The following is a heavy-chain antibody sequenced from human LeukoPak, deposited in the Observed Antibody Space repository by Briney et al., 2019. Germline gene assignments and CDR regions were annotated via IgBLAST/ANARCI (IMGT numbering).Heavy chain of an antibody. V-gene: IGHV4-4*07. CDR3: ARDSWRGPWLGELSLPNYYYYYGMDV. D-gene: IGHD3-10*01. CDR2: IYTSGST. CDR1: GGSISSYY. Sequence: SETLSLTCTVSGGSISSYYWSWIRQPAGKGLEWIGRIYTSGSTNYNPSLKSRVTMSVDTSKNQFSLKLSSVTAADTAVYYCARDSWRGPWLGELSLPNYYYYYGMDVWGQGTTVTVSS. J-gene: IGHJ6*02.